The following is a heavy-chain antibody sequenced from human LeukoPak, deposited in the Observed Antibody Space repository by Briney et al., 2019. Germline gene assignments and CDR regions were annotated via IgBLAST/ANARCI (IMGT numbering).Heavy chain of an antibody. CDR2: ISGGGGGTT. D-gene: IGHD1-1*01. CDR1: GFTFSSCA. J-gene: IGHJ5*02. V-gene: IGHV3-23*01. Sequence: PGGSLRLSCVVSGFTFSSCAKTWVRQAPGKGLEWVSAISGGGGGTTYYAESVKGRFTISGDNSKNTVYLQMHSLRAEDTAIYFCAKGRAGGWNGGDRWGQGTLVTVSS. CDR3: AKGRAGGWNGGDR.